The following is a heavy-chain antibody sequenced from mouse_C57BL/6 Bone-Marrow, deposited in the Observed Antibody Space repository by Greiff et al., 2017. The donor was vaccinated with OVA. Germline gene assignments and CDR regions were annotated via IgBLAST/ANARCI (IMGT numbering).Heavy chain of an antibody. CDR2: IDPSDSYT. Sequence: QVQLQQPGAELVMPGASVKLSCKASGYTFTSCWMHWVKQRPGQGLEWIGEIDPSDSYTNYNQKFKGKSTLTVDKSSSTAYMQLSSLTSEDSAVYYCARSYYDYDGYYFDYWGQGTTLTVSS. V-gene: IGHV1-69*01. CDR3: ARSYYDYDGYYFDY. CDR1: GYTFTSCW. D-gene: IGHD2-4*01. J-gene: IGHJ2*01.